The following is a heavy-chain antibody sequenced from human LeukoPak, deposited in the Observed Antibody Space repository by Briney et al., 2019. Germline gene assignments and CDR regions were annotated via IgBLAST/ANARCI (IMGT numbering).Heavy chain of an antibody. J-gene: IGHJ5*02. CDR1: GGSISGYY. CDR3: ARIAPVNWFDP. CDR2: IYTSGST. D-gene: IGHD4-17*01. Sequence: SETLSLTCTVSGGSISGYYWSWIGQPAGKGLEWIGRIYTSGSTNYNPSLKSRLTMSVDTSKNQFSLKLSSVTAADTALYYCARIAPVNWFDPWGQGTLVTVSS. V-gene: IGHV4-4*07.